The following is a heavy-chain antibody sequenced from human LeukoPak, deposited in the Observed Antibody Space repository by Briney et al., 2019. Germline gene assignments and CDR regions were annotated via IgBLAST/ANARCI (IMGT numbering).Heavy chain of an antibody. CDR3: ARSVITIFGVVHDAFDI. D-gene: IGHD3-3*01. CDR2: IYYSGST. J-gene: IGHJ3*02. CDR1: GGSISSYY. V-gene: IGHV4-59*01. Sequence: PSETLSLTCTVSGGSISSYYWSWIRQPPGKGLEWIGYIYYSGSTNYNPSLKSRVTISVDTSKNRFSLKLSSVTAADTAVYYCARSVITIFGVVHDAFDIWGQGTMVTVSS.